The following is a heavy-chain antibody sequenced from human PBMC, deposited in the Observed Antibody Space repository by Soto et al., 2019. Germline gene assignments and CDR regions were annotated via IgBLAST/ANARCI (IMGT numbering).Heavy chain of an antibody. Sequence: SETLSLTCTVSGGSVNSGGYYWSWIRQPPGKGLEWIGFIFYNGGTSYNPSLGSRVTISADTSKTLFSLNLNFVTAADTAVYYCARGEHGPRRCYFDTWGQGPLRTGSS. CDR1: GGSVNSGGYY. D-gene: IGHD1-1*01. V-gene: IGHV4-61*03. CDR3: ARGEHGPRRCYFDT. CDR2: IFYNGGT. J-gene: IGHJ4*02.